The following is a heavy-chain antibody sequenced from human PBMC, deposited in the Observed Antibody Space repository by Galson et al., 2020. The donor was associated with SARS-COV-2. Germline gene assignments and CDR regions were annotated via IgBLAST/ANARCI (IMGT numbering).Heavy chain of an antibody. CDR1: GGSFSGYY. D-gene: IGHD3-22*01. CDR3: ARVGPIELIRWLSKHYYFDY. V-gene: IGHV4-34*01. Sequence: SETLSLTCAVYGGSFSGYYWTWIRQPPGKGLEWIGEISHSGSTNYNPSLKSRVTISVDTSKNQFSLKLSSVTAADTAVYYCARVGPIELIRWLSKHYYFDYWGQGTLVTVSS. CDR2: ISHSGST. J-gene: IGHJ4*02.